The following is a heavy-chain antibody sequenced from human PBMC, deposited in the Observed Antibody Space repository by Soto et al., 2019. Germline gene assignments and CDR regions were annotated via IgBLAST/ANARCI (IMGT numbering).Heavy chain of an antibody. J-gene: IGHJ5*02. D-gene: IGHD3-10*01. Sequence: PSETLSRTCAVSGGSISSSNWWSWFRQPPWKGLEGIGEIYHSGSTNYNPSLKSRVTISVDKSKKKFSLKLSSVTAADTAGYYCARDRRVITVVAWFEPWGRGNLVTVS. V-gene: IGHV4-4*02. CDR3: ARDRRVITVVAWFEP. CDR2: IYHSGST. CDR1: GGSISSSNW.